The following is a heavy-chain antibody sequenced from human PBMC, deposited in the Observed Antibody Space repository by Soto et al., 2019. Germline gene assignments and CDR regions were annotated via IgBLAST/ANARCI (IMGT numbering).Heavy chain of an antibody. J-gene: IGHJ4*02. Sequence: GGSLRLAGAASGFTFSSYGMHWVRQAPGKGLEWVAVIWYDGSNKYYADSVKGRFTISRDNSKNTLYLQMNSLRAEDTAVYYCARASAPTAGYYFDYWGQGTLVTVSS. V-gene: IGHV3-33*01. D-gene: IGHD4-4*01. CDR2: IWYDGSNK. CDR1: GFTFSSYG. CDR3: ARASAPTAGYYFDY.